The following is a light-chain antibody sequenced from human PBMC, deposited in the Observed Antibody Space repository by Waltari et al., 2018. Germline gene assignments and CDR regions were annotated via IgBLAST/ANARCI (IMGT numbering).Light chain of an antibody. CDR3: QRYNSAPPYP. V-gene: IGKV1-27*01. CDR1: QGISNY. Sequence: DIQMTKSPSSLSASVGDRFAIPCRASQGISNYLAWYQQKPGKVPKLLIYAAYTLQSGVPSRFSGSGSGTDFTLTISSLQPEDAATYYCQRYNSAPPYPFGQGTKLEIK. J-gene: IGKJ2*01. CDR2: AAY.